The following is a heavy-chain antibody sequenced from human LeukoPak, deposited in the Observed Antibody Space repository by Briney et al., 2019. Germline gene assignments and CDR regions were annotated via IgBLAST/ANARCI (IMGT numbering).Heavy chain of an antibody. J-gene: IGHJ3*02. Sequence: PGGSLRLSCAASGFTFSSYSMNWVRQAPGKGLEWVSSISSSSSYIYYADSVKGRFTISRDNANNSLYLQMNSLRAEDTAVYYCAKMYVDTAMVTPDAFDIWGQGTMVTVSS. D-gene: IGHD5-18*01. V-gene: IGHV3-21*01. CDR1: GFTFSSYS. CDR2: ISSSSSYI. CDR3: AKMYVDTAMVTPDAFDI.